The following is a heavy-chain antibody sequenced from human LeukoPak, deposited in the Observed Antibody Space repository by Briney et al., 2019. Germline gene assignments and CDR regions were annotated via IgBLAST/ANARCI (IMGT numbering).Heavy chain of an antibody. D-gene: IGHD6-6*01. CDR3: ARGRYSSSSGYYFDY. J-gene: IGHJ4*02. CDR2: IYRSGDT. CDR1: GGSISSSNW. V-gene: IGHV4-4*02. Sequence: PSETLSLTCAVSGGSISSSNWWSWVRQPPGKGLEWIGEIYRSGDTTYSPSLKSRLTISIDTSKNQFSLKLSSVTAADTAVYYCARGRYSSSSGYYFDYWGQGTLVTVSS.